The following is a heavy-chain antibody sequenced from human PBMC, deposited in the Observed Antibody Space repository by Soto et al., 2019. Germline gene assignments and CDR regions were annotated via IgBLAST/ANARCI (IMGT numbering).Heavy chain of an antibody. CDR1: GGSFSGNY. CDR2: IGQSGST. Sequence: QVQLKQWGAGLLKPSETLSLTCAVYGGSFSGNYWSWIRQPPGKGLEWIGEIGQSGSTTYNPSLVSRAPMSQDTSKNQFSLKLSFVTAADPAVYYCARGKRVGGTMFVPGRPGYYGMDVWGQGTTVTVAS. J-gene: IGHJ6*02. V-gene: IGHV4-34*01. CDR3: ARGKRVGGTMFVPGRPGYYGMDV. D-gene: IGHD3-3*01.